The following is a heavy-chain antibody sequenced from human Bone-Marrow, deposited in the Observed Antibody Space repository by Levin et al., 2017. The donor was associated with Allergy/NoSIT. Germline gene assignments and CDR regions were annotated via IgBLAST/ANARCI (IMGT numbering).Heavy chain of an antibody. CDR3: ATDMSGRWLNF. CDR1: GFTFTDAW. V-gene: IGHV3-15*07. Sequence: GGSLRLSCAASGFTFTDAWMNWVRQAPGKGLEWVGRIKSKAVGETRDYAAPVRGRFTVSRDDPKNTVYLQMNSLRTEDTAVYYCATDMSGRWLNFWGQGTLVTVSS. J-gene: IGHJ4*02. CDR2: IKSKAVGETR. D-gene: IGHD3-10*02.